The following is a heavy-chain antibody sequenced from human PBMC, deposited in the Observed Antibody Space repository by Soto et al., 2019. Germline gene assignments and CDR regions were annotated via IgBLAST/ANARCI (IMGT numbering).Heavy chain of an antibody. J-gene: IGHJ6*02. CDR3: ARGVMVRGVILSYYGMDV. Sequence: GGSLRLSCAASGFTFSSYAMHWVRQAPGKGLEWVAVISYDGSNKYYADSVKGRFTISRDNSKNTLYLQMNSLRAEDTAVYYCARGVMVRGVILSYYGMDVWGQGTTVTVSS. CDR2: ISYDGSNK. CDR1: GFTFSSYA. D-gene: IGHD3-10*01. V-gene: IGHV3-30-3*01.